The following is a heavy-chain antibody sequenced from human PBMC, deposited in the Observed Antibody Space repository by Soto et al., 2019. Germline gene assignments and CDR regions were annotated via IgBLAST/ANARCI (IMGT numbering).Heavy chain of an antibody. CDR2: ISSDGKNK. CDR1: GITLSSYA. V-gene: IGHV3-30*04. J-gene: IGHJ4*02. CDR3: AGGTPIISGTTGGY. Sequence: QVQLVESGGGVVQPGTSLRLSCEGSGITLSSYAMHWVRQAPGKGLEWVAVISSDGKNKYYADSVKGRFSISRDSSKNAMYLQVNSLRTEDTAGYYCAGGTPIISGTTGGYWGQGTLVTVSS. D-gene: IGHD1-20*01.